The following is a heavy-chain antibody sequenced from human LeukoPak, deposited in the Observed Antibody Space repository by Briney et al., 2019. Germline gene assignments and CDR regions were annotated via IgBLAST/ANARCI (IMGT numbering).Heavy chain of an antibody. CDR3: ARGRSNPRLGFGY. D-gene: IGHD4-11*01. J-gene: IGHJ4*02. CDR2: INHSGST. V-gene: IGHV4-34*01. CDR1: GGSFSGYY. Sequence: SETLSLTCAVYGGSFSGYYWSWIRQPPGKGPEWIGEINHSGSTNYNPSLKGRVTISVDTSKNQFSLKLSSVTAADTAVYYCARGRSNPRLGFGYWGQGTLVTVSS.